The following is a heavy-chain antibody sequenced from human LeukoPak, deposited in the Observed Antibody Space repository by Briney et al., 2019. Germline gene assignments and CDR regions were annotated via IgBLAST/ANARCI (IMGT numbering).Heavy chain of an antibody. D-gene: IGHD3-16*02. Sequence: PGGSLRLSCAASGFTFSSYTMNWVRQAPGKGLEWVSSISSSSSYIYYADSVKGRFTISRDNAKNSLYLQMNSLRAEDTAVYYCARDRNYDYIWGSYRPDYFDYRGQGTLVTVSS. J-gene: IGHJ4*02. CDR2: ISSSSSYI. CDR1: GFTFSSYT. CDR3: ARDRNYDYIWGSYRPDYFDY. V-gene: IGHV3-21*01.